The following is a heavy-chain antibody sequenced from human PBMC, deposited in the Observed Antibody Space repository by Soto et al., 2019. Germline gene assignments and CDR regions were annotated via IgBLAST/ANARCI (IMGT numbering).Heavy chain of an antibody. V-gene: IGHV3-48*02. CDR2: ISSSSSTI. CDR3: ARDQLELKRDYYYGMDV. Sequence: EVQLVESGGGLVQPGGSLRLSCAASGFTFSSYSMNWVRQAPGKGLEWVSYISSSSSTIYYADSVKGRFTITRDNAKNSLYLQMNSLRDEDTAVYYCARDQLELKRDYYYGMDVWGQGTTVTVSS. CDR1: GFTFSSYS. J-gene: IGHJ6*02. D-gene: IGHD1-1*01.